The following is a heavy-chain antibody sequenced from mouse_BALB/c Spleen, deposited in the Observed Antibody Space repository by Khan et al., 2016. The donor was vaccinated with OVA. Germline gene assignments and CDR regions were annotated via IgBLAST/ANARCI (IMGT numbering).Heavy chain of an antibody. CDR3: ARLAYYYDSEGFAY. CDR1: GFTFSTYG. Sequence: EVHLVESGGDLVKPEGSLKLSCAASGFTFSTYGMSWVRQTPDKRLEWVATISSGGSYTYYPASVQGRFTISRDHAKNTLYLQMGSLKSEDTAMFYCARLAYYYDSEGFAYWGQGTLVTVSA. J-gene: IGHJ3*01. V-gene: IGHV5-6*01. D-gene: IGHD1-1*01. CDR2: ISSGGSYT.